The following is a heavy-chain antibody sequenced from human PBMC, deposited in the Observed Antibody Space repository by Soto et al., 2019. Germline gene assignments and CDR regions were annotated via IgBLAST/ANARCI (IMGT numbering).Heavy chain of an antibody. J-gene: IGHJ6*02. CDR2: ISAYNGNT. CDR3: ARVSGSGAYYYYGMDV. Sequence: ASVKVSCKASGYTFTSYGISWVRQAPGQGLEWMGWISAYNGNTNYAQKLQGRATMTTDTSTSTAYMELRSLRSDDTAVYYCARVSGSGAYYYYGMDVWGQGTTVTVSS. D-gene: IGHD3-10*01. V-gene: IGHV1-18*01. CDR1: GYTFTSYG.